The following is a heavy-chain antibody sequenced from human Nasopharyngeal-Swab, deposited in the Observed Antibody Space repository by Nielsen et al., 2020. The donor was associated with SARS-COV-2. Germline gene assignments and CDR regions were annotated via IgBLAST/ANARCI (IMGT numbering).Heavy chain of an antibody. Sequence: ASVKVSCKASGYTFTGYYMHWVRQAPGQGLEWMGWINPNSGGTNYAQKFQGWVTMTRDTSTSTLYMNLSSLTSDDTAVYYCTRGTYDMDVWGQGTTVTVSS. CDR2: INPNSGGT. V-gene: IGHV1-2*04. J-gene: IGHJ6*02. CDR3: TRGTYDMDV. CDR1: GYTFTGYY.